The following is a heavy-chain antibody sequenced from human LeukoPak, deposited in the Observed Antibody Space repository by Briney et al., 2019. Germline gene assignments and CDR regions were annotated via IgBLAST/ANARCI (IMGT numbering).Heavy chain of an antibody. D-gene: IGHD3-10*01. CDR1: GYTFTGYY. Sequence: ASVKVSCKASGYTFTGYYMYWVRQAPGQGLEWMGWINPNSGGTNYAQKLQGRVTMTTDTSTSTAYMELRSLRSDDTAVYYCARDLPTLLWFGELSKERPFDYWGQGTLVTVSS. J-gene: IGHJ4*02. CDR3: ARDLPTLLWFGELSKERPFDY. V-gene: IGHV1-2*02. CDR2: INPNSGGT.